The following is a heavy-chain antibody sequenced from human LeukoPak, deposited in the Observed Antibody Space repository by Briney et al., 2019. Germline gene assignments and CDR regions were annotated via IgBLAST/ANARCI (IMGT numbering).Heavy chain of an antibody. Sequence: GGSLRLSCAASGFTFDDYAIHWVRQAPGKGLEWLSYISSSGSSTNHADSVKGRFTISRDNAKNSLYLQMNSLRDEDTAVYYCARGSSGSKFDFWGQGTLVTVSS. V-gene: IGHV3-11*06. D-gene: IGHD1-26*01. J-gene: IGHJ4*02. CDR2: ISSSGSST. CDR1: GFTFDDYA. CDR3: ARGSSGSKFDF.